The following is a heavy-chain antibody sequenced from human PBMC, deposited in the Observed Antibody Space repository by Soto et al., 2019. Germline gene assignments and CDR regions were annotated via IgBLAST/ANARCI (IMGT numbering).Heavy chain of an antibody. D-gene: IGHD3-10*01. CDR3: ARDLSGRADV. CDR1: EFTFSSYW. CDR2: LNEDGSFT. Sequence: GSLRLSCVASEFTFSSYWMHWVRQVPGKGLVWVSRLNEDGSFTSYADSVKGRFSIFRDNAKKTLYLQMNSLSAEDSAVYYCARDLSGRADVWGQGTTVTVSS. V-gene: IGHV3-74*03. J-gene: IGHJ6*02.